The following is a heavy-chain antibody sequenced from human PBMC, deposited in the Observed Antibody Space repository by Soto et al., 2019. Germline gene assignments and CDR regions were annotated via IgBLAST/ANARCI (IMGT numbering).Heavy chain of an antibody. J-gene: IGHJ6*02. CDR2: FIPIFGTS. Sequence: QVQLEQSGAEVKKPGSSVKVSCKASGGTFRSHAIAWVRQAPGQGLEWMGDFIPIFGTSNYAQKFQGRISIPADESRTTAYMELSTVTDEDTATYYCARGEGYYDSSGLEYYHGMDVWGQGTTLTVSS. CDR3: ARGEGYYDSSGLEYYHGMDV. V-gene: IGHV1-69*01. CDR1: GGTFRSHA. D-gene: IGHD3-22*01.